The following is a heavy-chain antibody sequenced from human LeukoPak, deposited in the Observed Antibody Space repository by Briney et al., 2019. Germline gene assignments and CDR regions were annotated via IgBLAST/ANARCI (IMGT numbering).Heavy chain of an antibody. V-gene: IGHV1-69*06. CDR3: ASGRTDIVVVPATLRNYFFDY. CDR1: GGTFSSYD. D-gene: IGHD2-2*01. Sequence: SVKVSCKASGGTFSSYDISWVRQAPGQGLEWMGGIIPMFGTANYAQKFQGRVTISADKSTSTAYMELSGLRSEDTAVYYCASGRTDIVVVPATLRNYFFDYWGQGTLVTVSS. J-gene: IGHJ4*02. CDR2: IIPMFGTA.